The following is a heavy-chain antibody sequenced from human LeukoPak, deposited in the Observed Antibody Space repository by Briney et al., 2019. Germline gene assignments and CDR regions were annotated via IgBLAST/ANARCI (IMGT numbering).Heavy chain of an antibody. Sequence: GASVKVSCKASGYTFTGYYMHWVRQAPGQGLEWMGWINPNSGGTNYAQKFQGRVTMTRDTSISTAYMELSRLRSDDTAVYYCASVFERAVAGTKLDYWGQGTLVTVSS. V-gene: IGHV1-2*02. D-gene: IGHD6-19*01. J-gene: IGHJ4*02. CDR3: ASVFERAVAGTKLDY. CDR2: INPNSGGT. CDR1: GYTFTGYY.